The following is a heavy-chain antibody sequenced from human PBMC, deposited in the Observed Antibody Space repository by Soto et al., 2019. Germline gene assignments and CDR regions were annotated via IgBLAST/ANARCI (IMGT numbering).Heavy chain of an antibody. CDR1: GYTFTSYA. Sequence: GASVKVSCKASGYTFTSYAMHWVRQAPGQRLEWMGWINAGNGNTKYSQKFQGRVTITRDTSASTAYMELSSLRSEDTAVYYCVRGGSGYEFDYWGQGTLVTVSS. D-gene: IGHD5-12*01. CDR2: INAGNGNT. V-gene: IGHV1-3*01. J-gene: IGHJ4*02. CDR3: VRGGSGYEFDY.